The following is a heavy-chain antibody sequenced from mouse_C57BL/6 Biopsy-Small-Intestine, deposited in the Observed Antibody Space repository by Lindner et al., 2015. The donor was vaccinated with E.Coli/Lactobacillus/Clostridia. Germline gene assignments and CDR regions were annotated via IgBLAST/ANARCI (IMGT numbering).Heavy chain of an antibody. Sequence: VQLQESGAELVRPGTSVNMSCKASGYTFTHYWIAWAKQRPGHGLEWVGDIFPGGAYTNYNEKFKGKATLTADKSSSTVYMQFNSLTSEDSAIYYCARAHYGGAFDNWGQGTTLTVSS. J-gene: IGHJ2*01. CDR2: IFPGGAYT. D-gene: IGHD1-1*02. CDR1: GYTFTHYW. CDR3: ARAHYGGAFDN. V-gene: IGHV1-63*01.